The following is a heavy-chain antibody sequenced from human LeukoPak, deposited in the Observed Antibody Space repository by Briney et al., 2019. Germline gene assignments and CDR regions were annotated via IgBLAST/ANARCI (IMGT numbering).Heavy chain of an antibody. D-gene: IGHD6-13*01. CDR1: GFTFSSYS. J-gene: IGHJ5*02. Sequence: SGGSLRLSCAASGFTFSSYSMNWVRQAPGKGLEWVSSISSSSSYIYYADSVKGRFTISRDNAKNSLYLQMNSLRAEDTAVYYCARGLAAAGTASSWGQGTLVTVSS. CDR3: ARGLAAAGTASS. V-gene: IGHV3-21*01. CDR2: ISSSSSYI.